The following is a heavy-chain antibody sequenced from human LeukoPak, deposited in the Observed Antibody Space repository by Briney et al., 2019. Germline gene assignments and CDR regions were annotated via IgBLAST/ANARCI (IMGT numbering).Heavy chain of an antibody. CDR2: ITCNSGSR. V-gene: IGHV3-9*03. CDR1: GWTFNTYA. D-gene: IGHD2-21*01. CDR3: AKDKADSYAFDI. Sequence: GGALTLSCAASGWTFNTYAMHGVGQAAGRGVAGVSTITCNSGSRDYADSVKVRFTISKDNTKNSLYLQINSLRDEDMALYYCAKDKADSYAFDIWGQGTMVTVSS. J-gene: IGHJ3*02.